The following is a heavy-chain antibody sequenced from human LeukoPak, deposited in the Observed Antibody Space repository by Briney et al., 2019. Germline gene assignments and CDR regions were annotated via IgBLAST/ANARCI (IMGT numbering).Heavy chain of an antibody. CDR3: ARRRDYFDY. V-gene: IGHV3-11*01. J-gene: IGHJ4*01. CDR1: GFDLSDYY. CDR2: ISSSGGNI. Sequence: GGSLRLSCVVSGFDLSDYYMSWIRQAPGKGREWISYISSSGGNIYFADSVKGRFTMSRDNARGSLYLQMNSLTADDTAIYYCARRRDYFDYWGQGTLVTVSS.